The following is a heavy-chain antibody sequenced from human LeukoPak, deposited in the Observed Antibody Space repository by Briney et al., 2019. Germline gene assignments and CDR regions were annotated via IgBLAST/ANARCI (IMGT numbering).Heavy chain of an antibody. Sequence: GASVKVSCKASGYTFTSYGISWVRQAPGQGLEWMGWISAYNGNTNYAQKLQGRVTMTTDTSTSTAYMELRSLRSDDTAVYYCAGAILGYCSGGSCYHAQLDYWGQGTLVTVSS. CDR2: ISAYNGNT. V-gene: IGHV1-18*01. D-gene: IGHD2-15*01. J-gene: IGHJ4*02. CDR3: AGAILGYCSGGSCYHAQLDY. CDR1: GYTFTSYG.